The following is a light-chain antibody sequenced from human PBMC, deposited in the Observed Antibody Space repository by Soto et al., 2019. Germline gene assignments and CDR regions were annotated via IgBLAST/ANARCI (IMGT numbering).Light chain of an antibody. Sequence: EIVLTQSPAAVSVSPGESATLSCRASQSVSSNLAWYQQKPGQSPRPVIYGASTRANGIPVRFSGGGSGTEFTLTISSLQSEDFAVYYCQQYNDWPPLTFGGGTRVEIK. CDR3: QQYNDWPPLT. CDR2: GAS. CDR1: QSVSSN. J-gene: IGKJ4*01. V-gene: IGKV3-15*01.